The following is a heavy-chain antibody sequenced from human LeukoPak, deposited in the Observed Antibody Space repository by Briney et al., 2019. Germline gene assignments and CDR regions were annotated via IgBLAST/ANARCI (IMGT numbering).Heavy chain of an antibody. V-gene: IGHV3-21*04. CDR3: ARVYSSSSGKNAFDI. CDR2: ISSSSSYI. Sequence: TGGSLRLSCAASGFTFSSYSMNWVRQAPGKGLEWVSSISSSSSYIYYADSVKGRFTISRDNAKNSLYLQVNSLRAEDTAVYYCARVYSSSSGKNAFDIWGQGTMVTVSS. J-gene: IGHJ3*02. CDR1: GFTFSSYS. D-gene: IGHD6-6*01.